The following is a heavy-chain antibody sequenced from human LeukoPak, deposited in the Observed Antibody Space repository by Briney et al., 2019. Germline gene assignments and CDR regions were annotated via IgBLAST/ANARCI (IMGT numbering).Heavy chain of an antibody. CDR1: GFTFSSYS. Sequence: GGSLRLSCAASGFTFSSYSMNWVRQAPGKGLEWVSYISSSGSTIYYADSVKGRFTISRDNAKNSLYLQMNSLRAEDTAVYYCARVAVPLYYYYMDVWGKGTTVTVSS. J-gene: IGHJ6*03. CDR3: ARVAVPLYYYYMDV. CDR2: ISSSGSTI. V-gene: IGHV3-48*04.